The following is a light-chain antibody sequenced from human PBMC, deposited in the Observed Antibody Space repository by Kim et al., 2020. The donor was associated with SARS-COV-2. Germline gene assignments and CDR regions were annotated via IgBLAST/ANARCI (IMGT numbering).Light chain of an antibody. J-gene: IGLJ2*01. Sequence: GVSTRFSGSKSGNTASLTISGLQAEDEADYYCTSYAGADTVIFGGGTQLTVL. CDR3: TSYAGADTVI. V-gene: IGLV2-14*01.